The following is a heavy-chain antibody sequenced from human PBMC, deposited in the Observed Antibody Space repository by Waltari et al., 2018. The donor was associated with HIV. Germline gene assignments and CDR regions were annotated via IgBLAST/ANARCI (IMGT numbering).Heavy chain of an antibody. Sequence: QVQLVESGGGVVQPGRSLRLSCAASGFTFRHYGMNWVRQASGKGLEWVAVISYDGSNKYYADSVKGRFTISRDNSKNTLYLQMNSLRAEDTAVYYCAKDTDLTGFFYYYGLDVWGQGTTVTVSS. CDR2: ISYDGSNK. CDR3: AKDTDLTGFFYYYGLDV. CDR1: GFTFRHYG. D-gene: IGHD3-9*01. V-gene: IGHV3-30*18. J-gene: IGHJ6*02.